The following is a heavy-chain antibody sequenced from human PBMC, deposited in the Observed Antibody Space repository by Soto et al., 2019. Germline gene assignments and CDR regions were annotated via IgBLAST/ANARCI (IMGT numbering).Heavy chain of an antibody. D-gene: IGHD3-10*01. J-gene: IGHJ3*02. CDR1: GFSLSTSGVG. CDR2: IYWDDDQ. V-gene: IGHV2-5*02. CDR3: AHRVRGSGSYSAFDI. Sequence: QITLKESGPTLLKPTQTLTLTCTFSGFSLSTSGVGVGWIRQSPGKALEWLAHIYWDDDQRYSPSLKTRLTITKDTSNNQVVLTMTNMDPVDTATYDCAHRVRGSGSYSAFDIWGQGTMVTVSS.